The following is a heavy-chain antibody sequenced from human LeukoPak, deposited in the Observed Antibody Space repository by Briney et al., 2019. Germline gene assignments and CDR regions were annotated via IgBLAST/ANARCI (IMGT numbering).Heavy chain of an antibody. Sequence: ASVKVSCKASGGTFSSYAISWVRQAPGQGLEWMGRIIPILGIANYAQKFQGRVTITADKSTSTAYMELSSLRSEDTAVYYRARDATPYYYDSSGYFPNWFDPWGQGTLVTVSS. CDR2: IIPILGIA. CDR3: ARDATPYYYDSSGYFPNWFDP. V-gene: IGHV1-69*04. J-gene: IGHJ5*02. D-gene: IGHD3-22*01. CDR1: GGTFSSYA.